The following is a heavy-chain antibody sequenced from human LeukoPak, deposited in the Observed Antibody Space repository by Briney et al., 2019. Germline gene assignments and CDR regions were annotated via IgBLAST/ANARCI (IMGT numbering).Heavy chain of an antibody. V-gene: IGHV1-18*01. CDR1: GYTFTSYD. J-gene: IGHJ4*02. D-gene: IGHD1-26*01. Sequence: ASVKVSCKASGYTFTSYDINWVRQATGQGLEWMGWMNPNSGNTNYAQKLQGRVTMTTDTSTSTAYVELRSLRSDDTAVYYCAREGGSYTNFDYWGQGTLVTVSS. CDR3: AREGGSYTNFDY. CDR2: MNPNSGNT.